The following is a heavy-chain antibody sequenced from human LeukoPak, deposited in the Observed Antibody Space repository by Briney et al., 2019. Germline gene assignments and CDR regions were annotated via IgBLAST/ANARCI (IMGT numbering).Heavy chain of an antibody. CDR2: ISGSGGST. J-gene: IGHJ4*02. CDR3: AKGGITMIVVVITEFDY. CDR1: GFTFSSYA. D-gene: IGHD3-22*01. Sequence: GGSLRLSCAASGFTFSSYAMSWVRQAPGKGLEWVSAISGSGGSTYYTDAVKGRFTISRDNSKNTLYLQMNSLRAEDTAVYYCAKGGITMIVVVITEFDYWGQGTLVTVPS. V-gene: IGHV3-23*01.